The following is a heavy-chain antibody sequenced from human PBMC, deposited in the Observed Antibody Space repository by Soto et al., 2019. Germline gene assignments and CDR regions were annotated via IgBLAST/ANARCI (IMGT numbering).Heavy chain of an antibody. CDR1: GFTFSSYA. CDR2: ISGSGGST. J-gene: IGHJ4*02. V-gene: IGHV3-23*01. CDR3: SAETHWSFSY. D-gene: IGHD2-8*02. Sequence: HPGGYLRLSCAASGFTFSSYAMSWVRQARGKGLEWVSAISGSGGSTYYADSVKGRFTISRDNSKNTLYLQMNSLRAEDTAVYYCSAETHWSFSYCGQGFLVIVSS.